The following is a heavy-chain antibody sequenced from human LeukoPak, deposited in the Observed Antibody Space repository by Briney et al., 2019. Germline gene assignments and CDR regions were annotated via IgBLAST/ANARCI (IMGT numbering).Heavy chain of an antibody. J-gene: IGHJ5*02. V-gene: IGHV3-48*03. Sequence: GGSLRLSCAASGFTFSSYEMNWVRQAPGKGLEWVSYISSSGSTIYYADSVKGRFTISRDNSKNTLYLQMNSLRAEDTAVYYCAKDLQGSSWFWFDPWGQGTLVTVSS. CDR1: GFTFSSYE. CDR3: AKDLQGSSWFWFDP. CDR2: ISSSGSTI. D-gene: IGHD6-13*01.